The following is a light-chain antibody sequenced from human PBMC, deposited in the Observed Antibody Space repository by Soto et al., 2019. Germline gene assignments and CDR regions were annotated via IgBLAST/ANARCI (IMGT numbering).Light chain of an antibody. CDR2: DAS. Sequence: EIVLTQSPDTRSISPGDGATLSCRASQNVRNHLAWYQQKPGQPPRLLIYDASNRATGIPARFNGSGSGTDLTLPIARLEPEDFAIYYCQQRDTWPPWTFGLGTKVDIK. CDR3: QQRDTWPPWT. J-gene: IGKJ1*01. CDR1: QNVRNH. V-gene: IGKV3-11*01.